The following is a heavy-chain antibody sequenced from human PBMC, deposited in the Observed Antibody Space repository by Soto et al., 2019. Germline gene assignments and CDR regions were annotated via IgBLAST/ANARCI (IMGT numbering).Heavy chain of an antibody. J-gene: IGHJ6*03. CDR3: ARDGMGGPYYYHYYYMDV. CDR1: GYTFTSYA. D-gene: IGHD3-16*01. CDR2: INAGNGNT. Sequence: VSVKVSCKASGYTFTSYARRWVRQAPGQRLEWMGWINAGNGNTKYSQKFQGRVTITRDTSASTAYMELSSLRSEDTAVYYCARDGMGGPYYYHYYYMDVWGKGTTVTVSS. V-gene: IGHV1-3*01.